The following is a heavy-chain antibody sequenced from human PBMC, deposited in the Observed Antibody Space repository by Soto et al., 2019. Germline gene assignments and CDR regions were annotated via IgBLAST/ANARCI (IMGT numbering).Heavy chain of an antibody. CDR3: ARESAMVQFYFDY. CDR1: GGTFSSYA. J-gene: IGHJ4*02. D-gene: IGHD5-18*01. CDR2: IIPIFGTA. V-gene: IGHV1-69*13. Sequence: SVKVSCKASGGTFSSYAISWVRQAPGQGLEWMGGIIPIFGTANYAQKFQGRVTITADESTSTAYMELSSLRSEETAVYYCARESAMVQFYFDYWGQGTMVPVSS.